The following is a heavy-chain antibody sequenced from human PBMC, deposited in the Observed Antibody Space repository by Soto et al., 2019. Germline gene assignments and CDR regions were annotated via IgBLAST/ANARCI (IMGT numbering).Heavy chain of an antibody. V-gene: IGHV1-69*19. J-gene: IGHJ4*02. D-gene: IGHD3-10*01. CDR1: GGTFNTYA. CDR2: ISPMFGAA. Sequence: QVQLVQSGAEMKKPGSSVKVSCQSSGGTFNTYAMNWVRQAPGQGAGWMGDISPMFGAANYAPKFQGRVTITADESTGTSYMQLSSLTSEDTALYFCAREVQVHTPAFVYWGQGTLVTVSS. CDR3: AREVQVHTPAFVY.